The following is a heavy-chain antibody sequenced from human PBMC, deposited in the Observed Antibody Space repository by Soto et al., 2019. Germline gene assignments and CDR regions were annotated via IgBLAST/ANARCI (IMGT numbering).Heavy chain of an antibody. V-gene: IGHV3-73*01. D-gene: IGHD6-19*01. CDR2: IRSKANSYAT. Sequence: GGSLRLSCAASGFNFSGSAIHWVRQASGKGLEWVGRIRSKANSYATAYAASVKGRFTISRDNAKNSLYLQMNSLRAEDTAVYYCARDGEIEQWLAPGWFDPWGQGTLVTVSS. CDR3: ARDGEIEQWLAPGWFDP. CDR1: GFNFSGSA. J-gene: IGHJ5*02.